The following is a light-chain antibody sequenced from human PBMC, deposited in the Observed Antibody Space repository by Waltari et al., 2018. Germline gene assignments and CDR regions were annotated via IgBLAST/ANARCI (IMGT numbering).Light chain of an antibody. CDR2: EVT. V-gene: IGLV2-8*01. CDR1: SSDVGAYNY. Sequence: QSALTQPPSASGYPGQSVTISCTGTSSDVGAYNYVSWYQQHPGKAPKLMIYEVTKRPSGVPDRFSGSKSGNTASLTVSGLQAEDEADYYCSSYAGSNKGVFGGGTHLTVL. J-gene: IGLJ2*01. CDR3: SSYAGSNKGV.